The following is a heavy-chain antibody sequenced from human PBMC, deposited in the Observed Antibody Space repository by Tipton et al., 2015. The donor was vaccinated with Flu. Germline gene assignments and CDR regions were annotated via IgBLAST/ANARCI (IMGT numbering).Heavy chain of an antibody. J-gene: IGHJ6*02. CDR1: GGSISSGGYY. CDR2: IYYSGST. V-gene: IGHV4-31*03. D-gene: IGHD1-26*01. CDR3: ARHGIYSGSYLWYYYYGMDV. Sequence: TLSLTCTVSGGSISSGGYYWSWIRQHPGKGLEWIGYIYYSGSTNYNPSLKSRVTISVDTSKNQFSLKLSSVTAADTAVYYCARHGIYSGSYLWYYYYGMDVWGQGTTVTVFS.